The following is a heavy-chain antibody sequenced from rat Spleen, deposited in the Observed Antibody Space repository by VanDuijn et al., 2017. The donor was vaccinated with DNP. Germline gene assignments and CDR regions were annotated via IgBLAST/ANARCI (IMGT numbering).Heavy chain of an antibody. CDR2: IVYDGSST. Sequence: EVQLVESGGGLVQPGRSVKLSCAASGFTFSDYSMAWVRQAPKEGLEWVATIVYDGSSTFYGDSVTGRFTISRDNAKSTLYLQMDSLRSEYTATYYCTTHGSIATISTGAMDVWGQGTSVTVSS. CDR3: TTHGSIATISTGAMDV. J-gene: IGHJ4*01. D-gene: IGHD1-2*01. V-gene: IGHV5S10*01. CDR1: GFTFSDYS.